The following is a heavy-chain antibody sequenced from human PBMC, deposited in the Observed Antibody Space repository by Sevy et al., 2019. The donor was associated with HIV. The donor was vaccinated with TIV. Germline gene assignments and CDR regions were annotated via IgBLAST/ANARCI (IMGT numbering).Heavy chain of an antibody. CDR2: MSPKSGST. V-gene: IGHV1-8*02. Sequence: ASVKVSCKASGDTFSTYDINWVRQAPGQGLEWMGWMSPKSGSTGFAQKFQGRLTMTRDTSINTAYMALSSLRSEDTAVYYRASGGSGDVWNYGYYYYGMDVWGQGTTVTVSS. CDR3: ASGGSGDVWNYGYYYYGMDV. D-gene: IGHD3-3*01. J-gene: IGHJ6*02. CDR1: GDTFSTYD.